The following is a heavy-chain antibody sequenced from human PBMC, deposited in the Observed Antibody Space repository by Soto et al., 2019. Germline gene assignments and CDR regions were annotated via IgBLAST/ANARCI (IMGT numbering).Heavy chain of an antibody. D-gene: IGHD1-26*01. V-gene: IGHV1-2*04. CDR3: AREGGIVGADDYFDY. CDR1: GYTFTGYY. J-gene: IGHJ4*02. CDR2: INPNSGGT. Sequence: QVQLVQSGAEVKKPGASVKVSCKASGYTFTGYYMHWVRQAPGQGLEWMGWINPNSGGTNYAQKFQGWGTMTRDTSISTAYMELSRLRSDDTAVYYCAREGGIVGADDYFDYWGQGTLVTVSS.